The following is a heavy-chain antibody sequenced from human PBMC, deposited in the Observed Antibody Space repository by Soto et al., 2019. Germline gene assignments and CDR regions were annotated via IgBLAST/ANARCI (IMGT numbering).Heavy chain of an antibody. CDR1: GFTFGDYY. D-gene: IGHD6-6*01. J-gene: IGHJ4*02. Sequence: QVQLVKSGGGLVKPGGSLRLSCAASGFTFGDYYMSWIRQAPGKGLEWVSYISSSGSSTYYVDSVKGRFTISRDNAKTSLYLQMGSLGAEDSAVYYCASAAAARRAVWYWGQGILCTVSS. CDR3: ASAAAARRAVWY. V-gene: IGHV3-11*01. CDR2: ISSSGSST.